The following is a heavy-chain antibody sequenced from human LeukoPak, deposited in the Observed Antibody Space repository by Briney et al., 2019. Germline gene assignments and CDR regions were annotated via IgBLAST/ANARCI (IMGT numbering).Heavy chain of an antibody. V-gene: IGHV3-23*01. Sequence: SGGSLRLSCAASGFTFSSYAMSWVRQAPGKGLEWVSAISGSGGSTYYADSVKGRFTISRDNSKNTLYLQMNSLRAEDTAVYYCAKDPYYYDSSGPGGYFDYWGQGTLVAVSS. D-gene: IGHD3-22*01. CDR2: ISGSGGST. CDR3: AKDPYYYDSSGPGGYFDY. CDR1: GFTFSSYA. J-gene: IGHJ4*02.